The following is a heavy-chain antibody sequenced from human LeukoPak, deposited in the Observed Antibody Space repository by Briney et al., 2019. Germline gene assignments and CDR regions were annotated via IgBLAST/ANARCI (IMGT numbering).Heavy chain of an antibody. V-gene: IGHV3-23*01. J-gene: IGHJ4*02. D-gene: IGHD6-13*01. CDR2: ISSSGGST. Sequence: GGSLRLSCAASAFTFSSYTMSWVRQAPGKGLEWVSAISSSGGSTYYADSVKGRFTISRDNSKNTLYLQMNSLRAEDTAVYYCAKVSFAGIAAAGNYYFDYWGQGTLVTVSS. CDR1: AFTFSSYT. CDR3: AKVSFAGIAAAGNYYFDY.